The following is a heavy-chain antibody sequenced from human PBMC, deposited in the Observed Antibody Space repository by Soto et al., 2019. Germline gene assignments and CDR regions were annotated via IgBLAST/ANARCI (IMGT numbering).Heavy chain of an antibody. V-gene: IGHV1-8*01. CDR1: GYTFTSYD. D-gene: IGHD3-3*01. J-gene: IGHJ6*01. CDR3: VRGLRESTIFGLVPHYYYYCGMDG. Sequence: ASVKVSCKASGYTFTSYDINWVRQATGQGLEWMGWMNPNSGNTGYAQKFQGRVTMTRNTSISTAYMELSSLRSEDTAVYYCVRGLRESTIFGLVPHYYYYCGMDGCGQGPTVIV. CDR2: MNPNSGNT.